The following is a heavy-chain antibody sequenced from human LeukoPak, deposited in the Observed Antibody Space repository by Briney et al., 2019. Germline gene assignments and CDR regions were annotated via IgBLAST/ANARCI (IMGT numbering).Heavy chain of an antibody. CDR3: AKDGGLWFGELFLDY. Sequence: GGSLRLSCAASGFTFSSHGMHWVRQAPGKGLEWVAVISYDGSNKYYADSVKGRFTISRDNSKSTLYLQMNSLRAEDTAVYYCAKDGGLWFGELFLDYWGQGTLVTVSS. V-gene: IGHV3-30*18. CDR1: GFTFSSHG. D-gene: IGHD3-10*01. J-gene: IGHJ4*02. CDR2: ISYDGSNK.